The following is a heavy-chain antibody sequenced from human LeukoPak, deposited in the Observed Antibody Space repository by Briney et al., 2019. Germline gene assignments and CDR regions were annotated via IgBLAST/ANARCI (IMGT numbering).Heavy chain of an antibody. CDR2: FYYSGST. Sequence: SETLSLTCTVSGGSISGYYWSWIRQPPGKGLEWIGYFYYSGSTNYNPSLESRVTMSVDTSRTHLYLNLSSVTAADTAMYYCARSGGRDGYNFGYWGPGTLVIVSS. D-gene: IGHD5-24*01. CDR1: GGSISGYY. J-gene: IGHJ4*02. V-gene: IGHV4-59*08. CDR3: ARSGGRDGYNFGY.